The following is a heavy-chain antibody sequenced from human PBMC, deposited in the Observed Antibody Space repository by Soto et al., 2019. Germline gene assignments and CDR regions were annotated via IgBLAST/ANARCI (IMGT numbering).Heavy chain of an antibody. CDR2: IYYSGST. CDR3: ATFTSGWEKTFDY. CDR1: GGSIRSSSYY. V-gene: IGHV4-39*01. D-gene: IGHD6-19*01. J-gene: IGHJ4*02. Sequence: SETLSLTCTVSGGSIRSSSYYWGWIRQPPGKGLEWIGSIYYSGSTYHNPSLKSRVTISVDTSKNQFSLKLSSVTAADTAVYYCATFTSGWEKTFDYWGQGTLVTVSS.